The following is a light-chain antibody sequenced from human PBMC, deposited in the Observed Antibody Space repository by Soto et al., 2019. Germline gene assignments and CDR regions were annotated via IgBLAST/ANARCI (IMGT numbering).Light chain of an antibody. CDR3: QQCYSTLFT. J-gene: IGKJ3*01. CDR2: AAS. CDR1: QTVLKY. V-gene: IGKV1-39*01. Sequence: DIQMTQSPSSLSASVGDRVTITCRASQTVLKYLNWYQQKPGRAPSLLIYAASSLQSVVPSRFSGSGSGTEFALISTSLQHDDFATYYCQQCYSTLFTFGHGTKVEI.